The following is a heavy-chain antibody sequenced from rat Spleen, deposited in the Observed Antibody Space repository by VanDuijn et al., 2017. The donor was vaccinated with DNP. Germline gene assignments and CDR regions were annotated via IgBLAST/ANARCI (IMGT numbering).Heavy chain of an antibody. J-gene: IGHJ2*01. CDR3: ARHGYYTGDY. Sequence: EVQLQESGPGLVKPSQSLSLTCSVTGFSITSNYCAWFLKLPGNKLEWIVSINSSDNTNYNPSLKSRISITSDTSKNQFFLQLNSVTTEETGTYYCARHGYYTGDYWGQGVMVSVSS. CDR1: GFSITSNY. D-gene: IGHD1-1*01. CDR2: INSSDNT. V-gene: IGHV3-3*01.